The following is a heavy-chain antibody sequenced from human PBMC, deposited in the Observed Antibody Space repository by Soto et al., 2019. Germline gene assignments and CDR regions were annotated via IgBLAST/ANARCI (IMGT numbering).Heavy chain of an antibody. Sequence: EVQLLESGGGWVQPGGYLRLSCADSGFTFSTYAMSWVRQAPGKGLEWVSTITTSGGNTYYADSVQGRFTISRDNSMNTLYLQMNSLRAEDTAVYYCAGRYCTNGVCYTNYYYYTDVWGKGTTVTVSS. V-gene: IGHV3-23*01. J-gene: IGHJ6*03. CDR3: AGRYCTNGVCYTNYYYYTDV. CDR2: ITTSGGNT. CDR1: GFTFSTYA. D-gene: IGHD2-8*01.